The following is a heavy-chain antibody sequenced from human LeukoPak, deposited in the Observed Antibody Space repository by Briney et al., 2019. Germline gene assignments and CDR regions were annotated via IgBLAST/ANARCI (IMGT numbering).Heavy chain of an antibody. CDR2: IHHDGTT. CDR1: GDSISSNNW. V-gene: IGHV4-4*02. J-gene: IGHJ4*02. CDR3: ARATYTSTWSKIDS. Sequence: SETLSLTCTVSGDSISSNNWWTWVRQPPAQGLVWIGEIHHDGTTNYNPSLQSRVTISMDKSKNHFSLILNSVTAADTAFYYCARATYTSTWSKIDSWGQGILVTVSS. D-gene: IGHD6-6*01.